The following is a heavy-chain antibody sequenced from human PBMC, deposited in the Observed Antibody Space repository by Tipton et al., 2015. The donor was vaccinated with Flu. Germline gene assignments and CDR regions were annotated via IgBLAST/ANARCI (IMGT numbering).Heavy chain of an antibody. V-gene: IGHV4-34*01. CDR1: GGSFSGYY. Sequence: TLSLTCAVYGGSFSGYYWSWIRQPPGKGLEWIGEINHSGSTNYNPSLKSRVTISVDTSKNQFSLKLSSVTAADTAVYYCARQAYYYGSGITPQGFDPWGQGTLVTVSS. CDR2: INHSGST. J-gene: IGHJ5*02. CDR3: ARQAYYYGSGITPQGFDP. D-gene: IGHD3-10*01.